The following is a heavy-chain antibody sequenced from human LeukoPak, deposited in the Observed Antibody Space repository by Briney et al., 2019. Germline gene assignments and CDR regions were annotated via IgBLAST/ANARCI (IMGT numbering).Heavy chain of an antibody. CDR1: GFTFSNYG. Sequence: GGSLRLSCAASGFTFSNYGMHWVRQAPGKGLEWVAFISYDGSYKYYADSVKGRFTISRDNSKNTLYLQMNSLRAEDTAVYYCARAKRNGFDIWGQGTMVTVSS. V-gene: IGHV3-30*03. J-gene: IGHJ3*02. CDR2: ISYDGSYK. CDR3: ARAKRNGFDI.